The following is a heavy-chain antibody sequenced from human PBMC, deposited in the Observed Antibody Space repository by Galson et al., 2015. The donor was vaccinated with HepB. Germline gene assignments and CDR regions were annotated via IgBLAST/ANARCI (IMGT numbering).Heavy chain of an antibody. J-gene: IGHJ4*02. V-gene: IGHV3-21*01. CDR2: ISSSSNYI. CDR1: GFTFSSYT. CDR3: ARPMDKYCSSTSCSYYFDY. Sequence: SLRLSCAASGFTFSSYTMNWVRQAPGKGLEWVSSISSSSNYIYYADSLKGRFTISRDNAKNSLYLQMNSLRAEDTAVYYCARPMDKYCSSTSCSYYFDYWGQGTLVTVSS. D-gene: IGHD2-2*01.